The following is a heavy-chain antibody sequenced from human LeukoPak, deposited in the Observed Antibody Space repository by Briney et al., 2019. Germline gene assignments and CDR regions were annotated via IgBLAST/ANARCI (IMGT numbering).Heavy chain of an antibody. CDR2: ISYDGSNK. D-gene: IGHD6-19*01. CDR3: ARDQGSSGWDPTIDY. Sequence: PGGSLRLSCAASGFTFSSYAMHWVRQAPGKGLEWVAVISYDGSNKYYADSVKGRFTISRDNSKNTLYLQMNSLRAEDTAVHYCARDQGSSGWDPTIDYWGQGTLVTVSS. J-gene: IGHJ4*02. V-gene: IGHV3-30*04. CDR1: GFTFSSYA.